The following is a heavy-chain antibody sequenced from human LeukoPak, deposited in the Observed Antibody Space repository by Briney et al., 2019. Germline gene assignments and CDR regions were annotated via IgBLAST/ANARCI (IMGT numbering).Heavy chain of an antibody. CDR2: IYYSGST. D-gene: IGHD1-14*01. V-gene: IGHV4-39*07. J-gene: IGHJ4*02. Sequence: SETLSLTCTVSGDSISSSSYYWGWIRQPPGKGLEWIGSIYYSGSTYYNPSLKSRVTISVDTSKNQFSLKLSSVIAADTAVYYCARDITGSFDYWGQGNLVTVSS. CDR3: ARDITGSFDY. CDR1: GDSISSSSYY.